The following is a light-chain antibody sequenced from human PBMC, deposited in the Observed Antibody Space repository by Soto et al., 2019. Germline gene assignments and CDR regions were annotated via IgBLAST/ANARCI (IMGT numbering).Light chain of an antibody. J-gene: IGKJ1*01. CDR2: HAS. Sequence: DVQMPQSPSSLSASVGDRVTITCRASQTITNYLHWYQQKPGKAPQLLVYHASTLLGGVPSRFTGGGSGTDFTLTIDSLQTEDFATYFCQQSYCSPWTFGQGTNVEI. CDR1: QTITNY. V-gene: IGKV1-39*01. CDR3: QQSYCSPWT.